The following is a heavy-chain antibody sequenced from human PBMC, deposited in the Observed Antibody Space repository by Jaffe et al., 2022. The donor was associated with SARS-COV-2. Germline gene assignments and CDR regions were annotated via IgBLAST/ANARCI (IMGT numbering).Heavy chain of an antibody. V-gene: IGHV1-18*01. CDR1: GYTFTSYG. D-gene: IGHD5-18*01. J-gene: IGHJ3*02. Sequence: QVQLVQSGAEVKKPGASVKVSCKASGYTFTSYGISWVRQAPGQGLEWMGWISAYNGNTNYAQKLQGRVTMTTDTSTSTAYMELRSLRSDDTAVYYCAREPTVDTAMVDDAFDIWGQGTMVTVSS. CDR3: AREPTVDTAMVDDAFDI. CDR2: ISAYNGNT.